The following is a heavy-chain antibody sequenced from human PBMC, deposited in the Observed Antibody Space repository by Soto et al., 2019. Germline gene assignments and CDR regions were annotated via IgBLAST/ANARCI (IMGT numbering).Heavy chain of an antibody. Sequence: LSLTCTVSGGSINSNSYYWAWIRQPPGKGLAWIASIYYDGSTYYNPSLKSRVSISVDTSKNHFSLKLSSATAADTAVYYCAKVVVAATRHTDFDSWGQGTLVTVSS. CDR1: GGSINSNSYY. CDR3: AKVVVAATRHTDFDS. J-gene: IGHJ4*02. V-gene: IGHV4-39*02. CDR2: IYYDGST. D-gene: IGHD2-15*01.